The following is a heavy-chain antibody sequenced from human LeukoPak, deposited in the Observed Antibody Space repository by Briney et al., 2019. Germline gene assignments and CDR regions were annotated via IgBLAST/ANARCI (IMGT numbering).Heavy chain of an antibody. CDR2: ISPSSTYI. CDR1: GFTFSSYS. CDR3: ARHLPVLYRGGFFGFDL. D-gene: IGHD1-26*01. Sequence: KPGGSLRLSCAASGFTFSSYSMNWVRQAPGKGLEWVSSISPSSTYIFHADSVRGRFTISRDNAGNALYLQMDSLRAEDTATYFCARHLPVLYRGGFFGFDLWGQGTLVTVSS. J-gene: IGHJ4*02. V-gene: IGHV3-21*06.